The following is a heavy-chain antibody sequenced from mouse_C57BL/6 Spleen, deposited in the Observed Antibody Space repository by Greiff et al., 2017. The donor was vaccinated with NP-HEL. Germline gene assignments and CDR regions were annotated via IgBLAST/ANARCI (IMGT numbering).Heavy chain of an antibody. CDR3: ARKGTYYSNSWFAY. CDR2: ISYDGSN. CDR1: GYSITSGYY. D-gene: IGHD2-5*01. V-gene: IGHV3-6*01. J-gene: IGHJ3*01. Sequence: EVQLQQSGPGLVKPSQSLSLTCSVPGYSITSGYYWNWIRQFPGNNLEWMGYISYDGSNNYNPSLKNRISITRDTSKNQFFLKLNSVTTEDTATYYCARKGTYYSNSWFAYWGQGTLVTVSA.